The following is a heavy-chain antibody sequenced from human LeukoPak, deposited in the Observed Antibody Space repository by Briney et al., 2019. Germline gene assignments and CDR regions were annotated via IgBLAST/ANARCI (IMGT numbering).Heavy chain of an antibody. CDR3: ANFDGSTRAFHI. J-gene: IGHJ3*02. CDR2: ISYDGSNK. CDR1: GFTFSSCG. Sequence: GGSLRLSCAASGFTFSSCGMHWVRQAPGKGLEWVAVISYDGSNKYYADSVKGRFTISRDNSENTLYLQMNSLRAEDTAVYYCANFDGSTRAFHIWGQGTMVTVSS. V-gene: IGHV3-30*18. D-gene: IGHD3-9*01.